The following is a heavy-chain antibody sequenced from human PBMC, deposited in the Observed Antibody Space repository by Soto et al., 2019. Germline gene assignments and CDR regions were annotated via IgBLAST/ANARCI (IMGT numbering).Heavy chain of an antibody. V-gene: IGHV1-8*01. Sequence: QVQLVQSGAEVKKPGASVKVSCKASGYNFSSYDINWVRQATGQGLEWVGWVSPNNGNTGYAQKFQGRVTMTKNTSISTAYRELSSLRPEDTAVYYCAREGYSSSSGPRGNWFDPWGQGTLVTVSS. CDR3: AREGYSSSSGPRGNWFDP. CDR1: GYNFSSYD. J-gene: IGHJ5*02. CDR2: VSPNNGNT. D-gene: IGHD6-6*01.